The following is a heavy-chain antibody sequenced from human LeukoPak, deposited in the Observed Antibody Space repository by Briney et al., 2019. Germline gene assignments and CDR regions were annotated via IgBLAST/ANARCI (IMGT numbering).Heavy chain of an antibody. V-gene: IGHV3-33*06. Sequence: GKSLRLSCAASGFSFSTYGIHWVRQAPGKGLEWVAVMWYDGSKDYYADSVKGRFTISRDTSKNTLYLQMNNLRAEDTAVYYCAKSGTVTLYYYYYYYMDVWGKGTMVTVSS. CDR1: GFSFSTYG. CDR3: AKSGTVTLYYYYYYYMDV. D-gene: IGHD4-11*01. CDR2: MWYDGSKD. J-gene: IGHJ6*03.